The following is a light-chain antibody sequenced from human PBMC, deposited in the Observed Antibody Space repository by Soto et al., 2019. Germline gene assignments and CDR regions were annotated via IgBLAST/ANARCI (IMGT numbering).Light chain of an antibody. Sequence: EIVLAQSPATLSLSPGERATLSCRASQSVGNSLAWYLQKPGQAPRLLIYEASDRATGIPARFSGSGSGTDFTPTISSLEPEDFAVYYCQQRSDWPRTFGQGTKLE. J-gene: IGKJ2*01. CDR2: EAS. CDR1: QSVGNS. V-gene: IGKV3-11*01. CDR3: QQRSDWPRT.